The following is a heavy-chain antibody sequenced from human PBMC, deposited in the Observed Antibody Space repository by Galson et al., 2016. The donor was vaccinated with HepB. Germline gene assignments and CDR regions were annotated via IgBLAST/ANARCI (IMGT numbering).Heavy chain of an antibody. D-gene: IGHD3-22*01. CDR2: IWYDGSNE. J-gene: IGHJ1*01. CDR1: GFTFSSYG. Sequence: SLRLSCAVSGFTFSSYGMHWVRQAPGKGLEWVAAIWYDGSNEYSADSVKGRLTISRDNSKDTLYLQMNSLRAEDTAAYYCARGSGYSCRYFQYWGQGTLVTVSS. CDR3: ARGSGYSCRYFQY. V-gene: IGHV3-33*01.